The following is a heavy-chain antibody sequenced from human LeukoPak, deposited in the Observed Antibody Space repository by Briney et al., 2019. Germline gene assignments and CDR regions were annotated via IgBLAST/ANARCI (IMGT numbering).Heavy chain of an antibody. CDR3: AKDTAVILTAPFDS. CDR2: ISGSGTNT. CDR1: EFAFSSYA. D-gene: IGHD2-21*01. Sequence: GGSLRLSCAASEFAFSSYAMNWVRQAPGKGLEWVSAISGSGTNTYYAGSVRGRFTISRDNSNNRLYLQMNSVRAEDTAMYFCAKDTAVILTAPFDSWGQGTLVTVSS. V-gene: IGHV3-23*01. J-gene: IGHJ4*02.